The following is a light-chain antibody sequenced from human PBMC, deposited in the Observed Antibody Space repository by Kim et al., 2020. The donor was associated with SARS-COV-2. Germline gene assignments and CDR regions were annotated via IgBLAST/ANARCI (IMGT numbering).Light chain of an antibody. CDR2: GAS. V-gene: IGKV3-15*01. CDR3: QQYNNWRT. Sequence: EIVMTQSPATLSVSPGGRVTLSCRASQIIGSSVAWYQQKPGQAPRLLIYGASARPTGIPARFSGRGSGTEFTLTINSLQSEDVAVYFCQQYNNWRTFGGGTKVDIK. CDR1: QIIGSS. J-gene: IGKJ4*01.